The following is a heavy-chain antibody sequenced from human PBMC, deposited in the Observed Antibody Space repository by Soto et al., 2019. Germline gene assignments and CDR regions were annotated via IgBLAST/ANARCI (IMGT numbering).Heavy chain of an antibody. CDR2: IIPIVGTP. CDR1: GGTLSSNI. V-gene: IGHV1-69*08. CDR3: ARRGGSYYYYMDV. Sequence: QVQLVQSGAEVKKPGSSVKVSCKASGGTLSSNIISWVRQAPGQGLEWMGRIIPIVGTPNYAQKFQDRLTITADKSTSTVYMELSSLKSEDTAVYYCARRGGSYYYYMDVWGKGTPVTVSS. D-gene: IGHD2-15*01. J-gene: IGHJ6*03.